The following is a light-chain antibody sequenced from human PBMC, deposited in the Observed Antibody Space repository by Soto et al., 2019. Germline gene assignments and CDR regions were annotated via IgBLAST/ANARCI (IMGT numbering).Light chain of an antibody. J-gene: IGKJ1*01. V-gene: IGKV1-5*03. CDR1: QSISSW. CDR3: QPYSDNWT. Sequence: DIQMTQSPSTLSASVGDRVTITCRASQSISSWLAWYQQKPGTAPNLLIYKASTLQSGVPSRFSGSGSGKEFTLTISSRQPDDSATYYCQPYSDNWTFGQGTKVEIK. CDR2: KAS.